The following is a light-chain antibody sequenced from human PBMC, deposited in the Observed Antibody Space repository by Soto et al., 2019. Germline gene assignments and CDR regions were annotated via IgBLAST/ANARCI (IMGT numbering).Light chain of an antibody. CDR3: QQTYSDIS. CDR1: RTIHTY. Sequence: DVRTTQSPSSLSASVGDTITITCRASRTIHTYLNWFQQKPGEPPRLLIYGASTLHDGVPSRFSGSGSGADFTLTISGLQPEDFASYHCQQTYSDISFGGGTKV. CDR2: GAS. V-gene: IGKV1-39*01. J-gene: IGKJ4*01.